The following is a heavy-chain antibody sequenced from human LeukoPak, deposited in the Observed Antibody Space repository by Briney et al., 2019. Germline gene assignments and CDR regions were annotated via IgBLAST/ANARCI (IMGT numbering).Heavy chain of an antibody. CDR3: ARVGSIAAAGTPDY. CDR1: GFIFSDYY. J-gene: IGHJ4*02. D-gene: IGHD6-13*01. V-gene: IGHV3-11*06. CDR2: ISGSGSDT. Sequence: GGSLRLSCAASGFIFSDYYMTWIRQAPGKGLEWLSYISGSGSDTHYADSVKGRFTTSRDNAKNSLYLQMNSLRAEDTAVYYCARVGSIAAAGTPDYWGEGTLVTVSA.